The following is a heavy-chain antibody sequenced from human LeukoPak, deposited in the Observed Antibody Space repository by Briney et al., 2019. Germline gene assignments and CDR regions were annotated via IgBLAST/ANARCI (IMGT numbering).Heavy chain of an antibody. D-gene: IGHD2-2*01. CDR3: ARDRVVVVPAAHYYYYYYMDV. CDR1: GYTFTSYG. J-gene: IGHJ6*03. Sequence: ASVKVSCKASGYTFTSYGISWVRQAPGQGLDWMGWISAYNGNTNYAQKLQGRVTMTTDTSTSTAYMELRSLRSDDTAVYYCARDRVVVVPAAHYYYYYYMDVWGKGTTVTVSS. CDR2: ISAYNGNT. V-gene: IGHV1-18*01.